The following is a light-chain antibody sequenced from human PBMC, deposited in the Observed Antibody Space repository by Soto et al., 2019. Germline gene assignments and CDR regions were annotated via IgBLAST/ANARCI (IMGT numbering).Light chain of an antibody. V-gene: IGKV1-33*01. CDR2: DAS. Sequence: DIQMTQSPSSLSASVGDRVTITCQASQDISNYLNWYQQKPGKAPKLLIYDASNLETGVPSRFSGSGSGTELTITISSLQPEDIATYYCQQYDNLPGFTFGPGTKVDIK. CDR3: QQYDNLPGFT. CDR1: QDISNY. J-gene: IGKJ3*01.